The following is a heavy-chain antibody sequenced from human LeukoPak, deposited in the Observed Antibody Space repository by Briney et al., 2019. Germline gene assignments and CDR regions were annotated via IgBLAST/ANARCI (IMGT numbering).Heavy chain of an antibody. V-gene: IGHV7-4-1*02. J-gene: IGHJ4*02. CDR1: GYTFTSYA. D-gene: IGHD2-2*01. CDR2: INTNTGNP. Sequence: ASVKVSCKASGYTFTSYAMNWVRQAPGQGLEWMGWINTNTGNPTYAQGFTGRFVFSLDTSVSTAYLQISSLKAEDTAVYYCARAPEYCSSTSCYDGYFDYWGQGTLVTVSS. CDR3: ARAPEYCSSTSCYDGYFDY.